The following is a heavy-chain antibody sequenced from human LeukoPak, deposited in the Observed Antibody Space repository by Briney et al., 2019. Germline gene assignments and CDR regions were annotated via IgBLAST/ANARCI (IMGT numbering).Heavy chain of an antibody. CDR2: IRGSGGGT. Sequence: GGTLRLSCAASGFTFTNYAMMWVRQAPGKGLEWVSAIRGSGGGTEYADSVRGRFTISRDNSKNMLYLQMNNLRAEDTAVYYCARDPNGDYVGAFDFWGRGTMVTVS. CDR1: GFTFTNYA. CDR3: ARDPNGDYVGAFDF. V-gene: IGHV3-23*01. J-gene: IGHJ3*01. D-gene: IGHD4-17*01.